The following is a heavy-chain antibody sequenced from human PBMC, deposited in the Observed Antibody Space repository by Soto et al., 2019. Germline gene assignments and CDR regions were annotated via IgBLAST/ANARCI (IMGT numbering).Heavy chain of an antibody. J-gene: IGHJ4*02. V-gene: IGHV3-7*04. CDR1: GFTFSTYW. Sequence: EVQLVQSGGDLVQPGGSLRLSCVASGFTFSTYWMTWVRQAPGMGLGWVAGIKEDASEEVYVDSVKGRFSISRDNAKNSVYLKMNSLSAVVTAVYCCVTDISSSISNFDSWGQGSMVTVSS. D-gene: IGHD3-3*02. CDR3: VTDISSSISNFDS. CDR2: IKEDASEE.